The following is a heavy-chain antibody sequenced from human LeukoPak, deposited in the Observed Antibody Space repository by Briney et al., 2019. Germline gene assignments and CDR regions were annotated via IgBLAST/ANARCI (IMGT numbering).Heavy chain of an antibody. D-gene: IGHD3-16*01. CDR2: IKQDGSEK. J-gene: IGHJ4*02. CDR1: GFTFSSYW. CDR3: ARTLMITFGGVPDY. V-gene: IGHV3-7*01. Sequence: XGSLRLSCAASGFTFSSYWMSWVRQAPGKGLEWVANIKQDGSEKYYVDSVKGRFTISRDNAKNSLYLQMNSLRAEDTAVYYCARTLMITFGGVPDYWGQGTLVTVSS.